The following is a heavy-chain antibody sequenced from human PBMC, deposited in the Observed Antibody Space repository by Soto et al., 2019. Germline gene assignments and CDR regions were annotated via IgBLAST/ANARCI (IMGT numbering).Heavy chain of an antibody. Sequence: PSETLSLTCTVSGGSISSGDYYWSWIRQPPGKGLEWIGYIYYSGSTYYNPSLKSRVTISVDTSKNQFSLKLSSVTAADTAVYYCARARGYCSSTSCYPRHNWFDPWGQGTLVTVSS. CDR2: IYYSGST. CDR1: GGSISSGDYY. V-gene: IGHV4-30-4*01. CDR3: ARARGYCSSTSCYPRHNWFDP. D-gene: IGHD2-2*01. J-gene: IGHJ5*02.